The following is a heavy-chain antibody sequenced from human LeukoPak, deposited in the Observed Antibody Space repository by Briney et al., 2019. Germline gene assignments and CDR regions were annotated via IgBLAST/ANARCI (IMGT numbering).Heavy chain of an antibody. J-gene: IGHJ3*02. CDR2: IYYSGST. V-gene: IGHV4-31*11. D-gene: IGHD4-23*01. CDR1: GGSFSGYY. CDR3: ARFYGGNSGMLPRATFDI. Sequence: PTETLSLTCDVYGGSFSGYYWSWIRQHPGKGLEWIGYIYYSGSTYYTPSLRSRVTISVDMSKNQFSLKLNSVTAADTAVYYCARFYGGNSGMLPRATFDIWGQGTMVTVSS.